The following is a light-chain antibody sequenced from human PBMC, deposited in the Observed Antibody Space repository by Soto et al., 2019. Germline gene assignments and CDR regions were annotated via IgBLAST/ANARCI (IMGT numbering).Light chain of an antibody. CDR2: EVN. CDR3: SSYGGSNSYV. Sequence: QSVLTQPPSASGSPGQSVAISCTGTNSDIGNYNFVSWYQQHPGKAPKLMIYEVNKRPSGVPDRFSGSKSGNTASLTVSGLQAEDEADYYCSSYGGSNSYVFGSGTKLTVL. J-gene: IGLJ1*01. CDR1: NSDIGNYNF. V-gene: IGLV2-8*01.